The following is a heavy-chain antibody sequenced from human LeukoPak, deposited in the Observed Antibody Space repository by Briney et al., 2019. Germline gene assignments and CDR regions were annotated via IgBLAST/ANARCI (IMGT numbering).Heavy chain of an antibody. Sequence: GGSLRLSCAASGFTFSSHAMSWVRQAPGKGVQWVSVISGSAGNTYYADSVKGRFTIPRHNSKNTLYLQMNSLRAEDTAVYYCARSDRIVGATATFDYWGQGTLVTVSS. CDR1: GFTFSSHA. D-gene: IGHD1-26*01. CDR3: ARSDRIVGATATFDY. CDR2: ISGSAGNT. J-gene: IGHJ4*02. V-gene: IGHV3-23*01.